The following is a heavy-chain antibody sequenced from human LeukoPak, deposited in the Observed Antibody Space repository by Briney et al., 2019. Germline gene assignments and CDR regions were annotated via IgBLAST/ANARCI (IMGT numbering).Heavy chain of an antibody. CDR3: ARARIEGDYCHVDV. J-gene: IGHJ6*04. Sequence: SETLSLTCTVSGDSISSRANYWSCVRQHPGKGLEWIGYISYSGTTYYNPSLESRVTISVDTSNNQFSLKLNSVTAADTAVYYCARARIEGDYCHVDVWGRGTTVTVSS. D-gene: IGHD2/OR15-2a*01. CDR2: ISYSGTT. V-gene: IGHV4-31*03. CDR1: GDSISSRANY.